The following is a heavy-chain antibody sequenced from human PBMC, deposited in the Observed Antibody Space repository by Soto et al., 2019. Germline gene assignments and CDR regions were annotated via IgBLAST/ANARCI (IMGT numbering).Heavy chain of an antibody. CDR1: GGSISRSGFY. Sequence: QLQLQESGPGLVKPSETLSLTCSVSGGSISRSGFYWGWLRQPPGKGLQWIGSVYDSGRTYYNPSLQSRLSISVDTSKYEFSLKLNSVTATDTAVYYCAGPKELLHAFNIWGQGTMVTVSA. CDR2: VYDSGRT. V-gene: IGHV4-39*01. D-gene: IGHD1-26*01. CDR3: AGPKELLHAFNI. J-gene: IGHJ3*02.